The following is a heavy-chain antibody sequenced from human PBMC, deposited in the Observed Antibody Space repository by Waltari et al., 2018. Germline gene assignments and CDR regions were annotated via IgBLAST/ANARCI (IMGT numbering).Heavy chain of an antibody. CDR1: GGSISSGSYY. CDR2: IYTSGST. CDR3: AREGYYYGSGSPYYFDY. D-gene: IGHD3-10*01. J-gene: IGHJ4*02. V-gene: IGHV4-61*02. Sequence: QVQLQESGPGLVKPSQTLSLTCTVSGGSISSGSYYWRWIRQPAGKGLEWIGRIYTSGSTNYNPSLKSRVTISVDTSKNQFSLKLSSVTAADTAVYYCAREGYYYGSGSPYYFDYWGQGTLVTVSS.